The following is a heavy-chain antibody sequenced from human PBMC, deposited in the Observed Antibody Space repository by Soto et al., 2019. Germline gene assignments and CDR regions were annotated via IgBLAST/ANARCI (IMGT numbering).Heavy chain of an antibody. CDR3: ARDRSSSNYHYYYGMDV. Sequence: ASVKVSCKASGYTFTSYGISWVRQAPGQGLEWMGWMNAGNGNTKYSRNFQGRVTISRDTSANTAYMELSSLRSEDTAVYYCARDRSSSNYHYYYGMDVWGQGTPVTVS. CDR1: GYTFTSYG. J-gene: IGHJ6*02. D-gene: IGHD6-13*01. CDR2: MNAGNGNT. V-gene: IGHV1-3*01.